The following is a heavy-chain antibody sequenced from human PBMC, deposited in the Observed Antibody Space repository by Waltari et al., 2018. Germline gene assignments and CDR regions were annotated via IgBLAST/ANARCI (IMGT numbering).Heavy chain of an antibody. V-gene: IGHV3-30*18. Sequence: VRLVESGGGVVRPGRSLRLSCEASGFTFVSYAMHWVRQAPGKGLEWVAVISYDGSNKYYADSVKGRFTISRDNSKNTLYLQMNSLRAEDTAVYYCAKSVADHYYFDYWGQGTLVTVSS. CDR1: GFTFVSYA. CDR3: AKSVADHYYFDY. J-gene: IGHJ4*02. D-gene: IGHD2-15*01. CDR2: ISYDGSNK.